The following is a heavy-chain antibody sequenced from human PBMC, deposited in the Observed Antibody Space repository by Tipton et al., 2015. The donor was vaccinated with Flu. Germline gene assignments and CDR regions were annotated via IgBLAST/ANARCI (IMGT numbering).Heavy chain of an antibody. D-gene: IGHD4-17*01. CDR2: VHQAGST. Sequence: TLSLTCSVSGDSIGSPYFWGWIRQPPGKGLEWIGNVHQAGSTYYNPSLRSRVSISLDRPKNQFSLRLTSVTAADTAVYFCARRDYGNYVSEPKNWFDPWGQGTLVTVS. CDR3: ARRDYGNYVSEPKNWFDP. CDR1: GDSIGSPYF. J-gene: IGHJ5*02. V-gene: IGHV4-38-2*01.